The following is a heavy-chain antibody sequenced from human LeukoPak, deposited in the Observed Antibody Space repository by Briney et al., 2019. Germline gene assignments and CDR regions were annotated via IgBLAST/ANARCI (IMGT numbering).Heavy chain of an antibody. V-gene: IGHV3-53*01. CDR3: HSYGSGSYLPFGY. Sequence: GGSLRLSCAASGFTVSSNYMSWVRQAPGKGLEWVSVIYSGGSTYYADSVKGRFTISRDNSKNTLYLQMNSLRAEDTAVYYCHSYGSGSYLPFGYWGQGTLVTVSS. CDR2: IYSGGST. CDR1: GFTVSSNY. J-gene: IGHJ4*02. D-gene: IGHD3-10*01.